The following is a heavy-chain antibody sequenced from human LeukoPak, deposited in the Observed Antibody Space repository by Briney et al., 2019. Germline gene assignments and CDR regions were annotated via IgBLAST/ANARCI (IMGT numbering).Heavy chain of an antibody. CDR3: ARGAYYYDSSGYNWYFDL. J-gene: IGHJ2*01. CDR1: GGSIGRYY. CDR2: IYDSGST. D-gene: IGHD3-22*01. Sequence: SETLSLTCTVSGGSIGRYYWSWIRQPPGKGLEWIGYIYDSGSTNYNPSLKSRVTISVDTSKKQLSLNLSSVTAADTAVYYCARGAYYYDSSGYNWYFDLWGRGTLVTVSS. V-gene: IGHV4-59*01.